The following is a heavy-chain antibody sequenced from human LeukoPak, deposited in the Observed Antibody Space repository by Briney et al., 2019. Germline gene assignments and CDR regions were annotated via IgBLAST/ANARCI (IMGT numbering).Heavy chain of an antibody. D-gene: IGHD3-16*01. CDR3: AREGVGLAIGDY. CDR1: GGSINPYY. CDR2: IHYSGNT. J-gene: IGHJ4*02. Sequence: SETLSLTCTVSGGSINPYYWSWIRQPPGKGLEWIGYIHYSGNTNYNPSLKSRVTISVDTSRDQFSLKLSSVTAADTAVYYCAREGVGLAIGDYWGQGTLVTVSS. V-gene: IGHV4-59*12.